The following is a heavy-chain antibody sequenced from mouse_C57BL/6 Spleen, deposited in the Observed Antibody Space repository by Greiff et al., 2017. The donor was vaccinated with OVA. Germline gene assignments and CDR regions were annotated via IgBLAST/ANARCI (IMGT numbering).Heavy chain of an antibody. CDR3: AKGQLRPYYAMDY. CDR1: GYAFSSSW. V-gene: IGHV1-82*01. D-gene: IGHD3-2*02. J-gene: IGHJ4*01. Sequence: QVQLQQSGPELVKPGASVKISCKASGYAFSSSWMNWVKQRPGKGLEWIGRIYPGDGDTNYNGKFKGKATLTADKSSSTAYMQLSSLTSEDSAVYFCAKGQLRPYYAMDYWGQGTSVTVSS. CDR2: IYPGDGDT.